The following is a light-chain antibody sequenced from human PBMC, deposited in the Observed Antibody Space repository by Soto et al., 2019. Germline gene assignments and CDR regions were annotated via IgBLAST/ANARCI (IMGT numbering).Light chain of an antibody. J-gene: IGLJ2*01. V-gene: IGLV2-8*01. CDR2: EVS. CDR1: SSDVGGYNY. Sequence: QSVPTQPTSASGSPGQSATISCTGTSSDVGGYNYVSWYQQYPGKAPKLMIYEVSKRPSGVPDRFSGSKSGNTASLTVSGLQAEDEADYYCSSYAGSSTWVFGGGTKLTVL. CDR3: SSYAGSSTWV.